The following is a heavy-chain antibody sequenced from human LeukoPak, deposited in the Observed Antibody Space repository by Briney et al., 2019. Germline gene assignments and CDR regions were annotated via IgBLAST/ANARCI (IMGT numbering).Heavy chain of an antibody. V-gene: IGHV5-51*01. D-gene: IGHD1-26*01. J-gene: IGHJ4*02. CDR1: GYSFTSYW. Sequence: GESLKISCKGSGYSFTSYWIGWVRQMPGKGLEWMGIIYPGDSDTRYSPSFQGQVTISADKSISTAYLQWSSLKASDTAMYYCARRFGSYYGGTLASYYFDYWGQGTLVTVSS. CDR3: ARRFGSYYGGTLASYYFDY. CDR2: IYPGDSDT.